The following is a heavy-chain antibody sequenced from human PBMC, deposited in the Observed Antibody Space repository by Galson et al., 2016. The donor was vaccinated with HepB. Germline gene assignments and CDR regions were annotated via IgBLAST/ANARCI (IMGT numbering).Heavy chain of an antibody. CDR3: ARGLSDTGLVTGDWFDP. CDR2: IVPALDVT. D-gene: IGHD5-18*01. Sequence: SVKVSCKASGGTFSTYSITWVRQVSGQGLEWMGGIVPALDVTKYAPRFQGRLMITAEKSTDTAYMELSSLTFEDTAVYFWARGLSDTGLVTGDWFDPWGQGALVTVSS. CDR1: GGTFSTYS. V-gene: IGHV1-69*10. J-gene: IGHJ5*02.